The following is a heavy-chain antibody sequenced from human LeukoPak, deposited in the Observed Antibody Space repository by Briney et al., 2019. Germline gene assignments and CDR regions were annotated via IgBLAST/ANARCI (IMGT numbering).Heavy chain of an antibody. J-gene: IGHJ4*02. Sequence: PGGSLRLSCAASGFTFSSYSMNWVRQAPGKGLEWVSGISATSGTTYYADSVKGRFTISRDNSRKMLYLQMNSLRAEDTAVYYCAKGRGAWYQPDYWGQGTLVTVSS. D-gene: IGHD6-19*01. CDR3: AKGRGAWYQPDY. V-gene: IGHV3-23*01. CDR1: GFTFSSYS. CDR2: ISATSGTT.